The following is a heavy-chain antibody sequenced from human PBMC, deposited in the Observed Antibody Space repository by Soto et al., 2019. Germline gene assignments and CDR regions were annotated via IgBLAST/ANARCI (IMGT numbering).Heavy chain of an antibody. Sequence: QITLKESGPTLLKDTQTLTLTCTFSGFSLSSTGVSVGWIRQPPGKALEWLALIFWDDDKRYSPSLRNRLTITKDTSKNQVVLTMTNVDPLDTATFYCANSSRYAAFDIWGPGTLVTVSS. J-gene: IGHJ3*02. CDR1: GFSLSSTGVS. CDR3: ANSSRYAAFDI. V-gene: IGHV2-5*02. CDR2: IFWDDDK. D-gene: IGHD3-9*01.